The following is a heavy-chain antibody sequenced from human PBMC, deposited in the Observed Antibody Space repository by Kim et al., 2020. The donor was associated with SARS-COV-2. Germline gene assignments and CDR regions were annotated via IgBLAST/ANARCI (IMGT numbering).Heavy chain of an antibody. CDR2: IKQDGSEK. D-gene: IGHD3-10*01. J-gene: IGHJ4*02. Sequence: GGSLRLSCAASGFTFSSYWMSWVRQAPGKGLEWVANIKQDGSEKYYVDSVKGRFTISRDNAKNSLYLQMNSLRAEDTAVYYCASPTGYYYGSGTYYFDYWGQGTLVTVSS. V-gene: IGHV3-7*01. CDR3: ASPTGYYYGSGTYYFDY. CDR1: GFTFSSYW.